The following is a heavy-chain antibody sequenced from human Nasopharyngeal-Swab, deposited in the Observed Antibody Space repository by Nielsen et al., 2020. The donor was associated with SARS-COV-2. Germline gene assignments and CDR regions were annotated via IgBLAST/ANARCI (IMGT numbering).Heavy chain of an antibody. CDR3: ATSMTGSSPYYYYGMDV. J-gene: IGHJ6*02. Sequence: ASVKVSCKTSGYTFTTYFIHWVRQAPGQGLEWMGWINPNNGGTDYALKFQGRVTMTRDTSSSSAYMELSRLRSDDTAVYYCATSMTGSSPYYYYGMDVWGQGTSVTVSS. CDR2: INPNNGGT. CDR1: GYTFTTYF. D-gene: IGHD3-9*01. V-gene: IGHV1-2*02.